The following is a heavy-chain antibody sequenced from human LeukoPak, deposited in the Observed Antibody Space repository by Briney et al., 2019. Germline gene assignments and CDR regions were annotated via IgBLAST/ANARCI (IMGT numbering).Heavy chain of an antibody. CDR2: IYYSGSA. Sequence: AETLSLTCTVSGGSISSYQWSWIRQPPGKELEWIGNIYYSGSANYNPSLKSRFIISVDTSKNQFSLKLSSVTAADTAVYYCARVGVDYSGNIIKYFFDYWGQGTLVTVSS. CDR3: ARVGVDYSGNIIKYFFDY. V-gene: IGHV4-59*01. CDR1: GGSISSYQ. D-gene: IGHD4-23*01. J-gene: IGHJ4*02.